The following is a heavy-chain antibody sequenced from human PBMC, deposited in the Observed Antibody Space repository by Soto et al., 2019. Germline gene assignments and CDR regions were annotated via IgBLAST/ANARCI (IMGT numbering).Heavy chain of an antibody. V-gene: IGHV1-69*01. CDR3: AREFETGSGWNRGIPWFDP. Sequence: QVQLVQSGAEVKKPGSSVKVSCKASGGTFSSYAISWVRQAPGQGLEWMGGIIPIFGTANYAQKFQGRVTITADESTSTAYMELSSLRSEDTAVYYCAREFETGSGWNRGIPWFDPWGQGTLVTVSS. J-gene: IGHJ5*02. CDR1: GGTFSSYA. CDR2: IIPIFGTA. D-gene: IGHD6-19*01.